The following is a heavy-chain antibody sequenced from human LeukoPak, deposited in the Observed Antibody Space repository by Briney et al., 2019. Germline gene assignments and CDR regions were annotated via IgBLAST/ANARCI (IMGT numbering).Heavy chain of an antibody. CDR2: IYYSGST. V-gene: IGHV4-39*07. Sequence: SETLSLTCTVSGGSISSSTYYWGWIRQPPGKGLEWIGSIYYSGSTYYNPSLRSRVTISVDTSKNQFSLKLSSMTAADTAVYYCASNLYYYALNHDAFDIWGQGTMITVSS. CDR3: ASNLYYYALNHDAFDI. J-gene: IGHJ3*02. CDR1: GGSISSSTYY. D-gene: IGHD3-22*01.